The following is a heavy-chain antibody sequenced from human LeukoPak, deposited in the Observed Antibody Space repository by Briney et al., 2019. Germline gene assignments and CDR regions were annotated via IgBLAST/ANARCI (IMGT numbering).Heavy chain of an antibody. J-gene: IGHJ4*02. CDR2: ISYAGSNE. V-gene: IGHV3-30*04. D-gene: IGHD5-24*01. CDR3: AKSGYNRFDY. Sequence: GRSLRLSCAPSGFTFRNYAMHWVRQAPGKGLEWVAVISYAGSNEHYADPVKGRFTISRDNSKNTLFLQMNSLRAEDTAVYYCAKSGYNRFDYWGQGTLVTVSS. CDR1: GFTFRNYA.